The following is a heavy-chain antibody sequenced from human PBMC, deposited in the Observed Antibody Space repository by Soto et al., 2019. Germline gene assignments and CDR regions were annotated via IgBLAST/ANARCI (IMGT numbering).Heavy chain of an antibody. J-gene: IGHJ4*02. CDR2: IYYSGST. D-gene: IGHD1-26*01. Sequence: SETLSLTCTVSGGSIGSSSYYWGWIRQPPGKGLEWIGTIYYSGSTNYNPSLKSRVTISVDTSKNQFSLKLSSVTAADTAVYYCARRYGGNLDYWGQGTLVTVSS. CDR3: ARRYGGNLDY. CDR1: GGSIGSSSYY. V-gene: IGHV4-39*07.